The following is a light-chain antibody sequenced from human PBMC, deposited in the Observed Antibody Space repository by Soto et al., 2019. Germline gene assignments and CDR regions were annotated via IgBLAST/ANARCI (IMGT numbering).Light chain of an antibody. Sequence: EIVLTQSPGTLSLFPGERATLSCRASQSVSSSYLAWYQQKPGQAPRLLIYGVSSRATGIPDRFSGSGSGTDFTLTISRLEPEDFAVYYCQQYETSLPWTFGQGTKVDIK. CDR3: QQYETSLPWT. V-gene: IGKV3-20*01. CDR1: QSVSSSY. J-gene: IGKJ1*01. CDR2: GVS.